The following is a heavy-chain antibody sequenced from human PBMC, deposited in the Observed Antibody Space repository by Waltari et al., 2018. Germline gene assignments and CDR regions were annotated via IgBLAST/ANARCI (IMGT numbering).Heavy chain of an antibody. D-gene: IGHD2-15*01. Sequence: QVQLQESGPGLVKPSETLSLTCAVSGYSIASGYYWGWIRQPPGQGLEWIGSIDHSGRESRVTISIDTSKNQFSLRLASVTATDKAVYYCARWSHSFSTGRVAFDIWGQGTLVTVSS. V-gene: IGHV4-38-2*01. CDR3: ARWSHSFSTGRVAFDI. CDR2: IDHSGR. J-gene: IGHJ3*02. CDR1: GYSIASGYY.